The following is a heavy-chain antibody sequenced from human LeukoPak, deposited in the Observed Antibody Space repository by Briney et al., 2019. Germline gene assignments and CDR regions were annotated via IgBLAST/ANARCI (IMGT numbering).Heavy chain of an antibody. CDR3: ARADCSSTSCYHRYYYYGMDV. CDR1: GFTFSSYA. CDR2: ISCDGSNK. D-gene: IGHD2-2*01. J-gene: IGHJ6*02. Sequence: WGSLRLSCAASGFTFSSYAMHWVRQAPGKGLEWVAVISCDGSNKYYADSVKGRFTISRDNSKNTLYLQMNSLRAEDTAVYYCARADCSSTSCYHRYYYYGMDVWGQGTTVTVSS. V-gene: IGHV3-30-3*01.